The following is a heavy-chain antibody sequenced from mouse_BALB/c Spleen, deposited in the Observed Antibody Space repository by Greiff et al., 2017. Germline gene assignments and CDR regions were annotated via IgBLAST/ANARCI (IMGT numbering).Heavy chain of an antibody. CDR3: ARRDDYSWFAY. J-gene: IGHJ3*01. CDR2: ISSGGSYT. V-gene: IGHV5-6*02. Sequence: EVKLMESGGDLVKPGGSLKLSCAASGFTFSSYGMSWVRQTPDKRLEWVATISSGGSYTYYPDSVKGRFTISRDNAKNTLYLQMSSLKSEDTAMYYCARRDDYSWFAYWGQGTLVTVSA. CDR1: GFTFSSYG. D-gene: IGHD2-4*01.